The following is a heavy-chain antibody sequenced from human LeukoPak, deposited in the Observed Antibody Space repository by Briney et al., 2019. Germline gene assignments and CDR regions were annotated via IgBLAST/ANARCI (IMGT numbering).Heavy chain of an antibody. D-gene: IGHD6-19*01. J-gene: IGHJ4*02. CDR1: GFTFSSYG. Sequence: PGGSLRLSCAASGFTFSSYGMHWVRQAPGKGLEWVAVISYDGSNKYYADSVKGRFTISRDNSKNTLYLQMNSLRAEDTAVYYCAKDRPPEVATNYYRIAVAGTMDYWGQGTLVTVSS. CDR3: AKDRPPEVATNYYRIAVAGTMDY. V-gene: IGHV3-30*18. CDR2: ISYDGSNK.